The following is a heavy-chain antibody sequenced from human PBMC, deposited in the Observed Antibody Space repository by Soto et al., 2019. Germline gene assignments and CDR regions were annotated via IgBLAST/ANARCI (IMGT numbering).Heavy chain of an antibody. J-gene: IGHJ4*02. CDR2: INDGGEQT. D-gene: IGHD3-9*01. V-gene: IGHV3-23*01. CDR3: AKDRHPDGIWTFDY. Sequence: GGSLRLSRAASGFTFSSYAMCWVRQAPGQGPEWVSGINDGGEQTWYADSVKGRFTISRDNSKNFLFLQMNSLRVEDTAVYYCAKDRHPDGIWTFDYWGQGAPVTVSS. CDR1: GFTFSSYA.